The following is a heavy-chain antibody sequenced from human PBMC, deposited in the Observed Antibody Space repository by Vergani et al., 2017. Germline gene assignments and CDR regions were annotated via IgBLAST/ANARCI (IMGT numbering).Heavy chain of an antibody. CDR3: AKVCGSTICPYGGGALDV. CDR1: GFTFNSYA. CDR2: INNNGGST. D-gene: IGHD2-2*01. Sequence: EVQLLESGGGFVQPGGSLRLSCAASGFTFNSYAMTWVRQAPGKGLEWVSGINNNGGSTYYADSVKGWFTISRVNSKNTLYLKMTNLKAEYTATYYCAKVCGSTICPYGGGALDVWVHGTMVTVSS. V-gene: IGHV3-23*01. J-gene: IGHJ3*01.